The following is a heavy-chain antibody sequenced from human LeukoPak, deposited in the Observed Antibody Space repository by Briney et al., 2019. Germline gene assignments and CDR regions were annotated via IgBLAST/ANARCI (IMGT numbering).Heavy chain of an antibody. CDR3: ARDQAPSGSYGWDYYYYMDV. Sequence: SETLSLTCAVYGGSFSGYYWSWIRQPPGKGLEWIGYIYYSGSTYYNPSLKSRVTISVDTSKNHFSLKLTSVTAADTAVYYCARDQAPSGSYGWDYYYYMDVWGKGTTVTVSS. V-gene: IGHV4-34*09. D-gene: IGHD1-26*01. CDR2: IYYSGST. J-gene: IGHJ6*03. CDR1: GGSFSGYY.